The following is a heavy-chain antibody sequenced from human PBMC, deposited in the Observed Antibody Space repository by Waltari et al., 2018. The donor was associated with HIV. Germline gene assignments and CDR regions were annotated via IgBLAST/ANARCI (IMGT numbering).Heavy chain of an antibody. D-gene: IGHD3-3*01. V-gene: IGHV1-8*01. Sequence: QVQLVQSGTEVKKPGASVKVSCKASGYTITGSDMNWVRQATGQGLEWMGWKNPESGNKDYAHKVQGRVTMTRNTSIRTAYMELTSLRSEDTAVYYCARGPPNDLWPPQTRHMDVWGQGTTVTVSS. J-gene: IGHJ6*02. CDR3: ARGPPNDLWPPQTRHMDV. CDR1: GYTITGSD. CDR2: KNPESGNK.